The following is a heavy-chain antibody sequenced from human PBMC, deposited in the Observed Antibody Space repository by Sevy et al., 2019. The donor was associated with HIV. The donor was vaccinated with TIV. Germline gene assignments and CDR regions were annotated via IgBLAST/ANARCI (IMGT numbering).Heavy chain of an antibody. J-gene: IGHJ3*02. CDR3: AGGRYDSSGSFDAFDI. CDR1: GFTFISYA. V-gene: IGHV3-23*01. Sequence: GGSLRLSCKPSGFTFISYAMSWVRQAPGKGLEWVSTFYGSSGGTYYADSVKGRFTISRDNSKNTLYLQMNSLRTEDTAVYYCAGGRYDSSGSFDAFDIWGQGTMVTVSS. CDR2: FYGSSGGT. D-gene: IGHD3-22*01.